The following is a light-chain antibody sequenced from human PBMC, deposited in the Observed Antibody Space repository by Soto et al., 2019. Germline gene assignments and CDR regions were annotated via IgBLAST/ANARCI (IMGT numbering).Light chain of an antibody. CDR3: LQYNSYPWT. CDR2: AAS. Sequence: DIQMTQSPSSLSASVGDRVTITCWASQGIRNDLGWYQQKPGRAPKRLIYAASSLHGGVSSRFSGGGSGTEFTLTITSLQPDDFATYYCLQYNSYPWTFGQGTKVEIK. CDR1: QGIRND. J-gene: IGKJ1*01. V-gene: IGKV1-17*01.